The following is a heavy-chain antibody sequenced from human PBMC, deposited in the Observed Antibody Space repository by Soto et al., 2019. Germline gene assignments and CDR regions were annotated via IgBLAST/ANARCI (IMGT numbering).Heavy chain of an antibody. CDR3: ARHSLALRKNNWFDP. D-gene: IGHD3-3*02. Sequence: VTLSLTCTVSGDSIISSDFYWGWVRQPPGKGLEWIGSIFYLGSSYYNPSLKSRVTMSVDTSKNQFSLRLRSVTAADTALYFCARHSLALRKNNWFDPWGQGIMVTVSS. J-gene: IGHJ5*02. CDR2: IFYLGSS. CDR1: GDSIISSDFY. V-gene: IGHV4-39*01.